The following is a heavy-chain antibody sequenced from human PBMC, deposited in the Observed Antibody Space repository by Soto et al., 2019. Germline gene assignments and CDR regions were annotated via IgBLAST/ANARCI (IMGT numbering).Heavy chain of an antibody. V-gene: IGHV3-23*01. CDR1: GFTFSSYA. D-gene: IGHD6-19*01. J-gene: IGHJ4*02. CDR2: ISGSGGST. CDR3: AKARAIAVAGTTVDY. Sequence: PGGSLRLSCAASGFTFSSYAMSWVRQAPGKGLEWVSAISGSGGSTYYADSVKGRFTIPRDNSKNTLYLQMNSLRAEDTAVYYCAKARAIAVAGTTVDYWGQGTLVTVSS.